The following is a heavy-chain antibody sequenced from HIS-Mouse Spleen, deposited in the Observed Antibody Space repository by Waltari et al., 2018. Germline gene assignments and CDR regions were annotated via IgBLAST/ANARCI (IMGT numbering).Heavy chain of an antibody. J-gene: IGHJ5*02. CDR1: GFTSSSDG. V-gene: IGHV3-30*03. Sequence: QVQLVESGGGVVQPGRSLRLSCAASGFTSSSDGRHWVRQAPGKGLEWVAVISYDGSNKYYADSVKGRFTISRDNSKNTLYLQMNSLRAEDTAVYYCARESGSYGNWFDPWGQGTLVTVSS. D-gene: IGHD1-26*01. CDR2: ISYDGSNK. CDR3: ARESGSYGNWFDP.